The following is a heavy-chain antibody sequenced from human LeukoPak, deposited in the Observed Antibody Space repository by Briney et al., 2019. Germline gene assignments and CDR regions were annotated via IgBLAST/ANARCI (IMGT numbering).Heavy chain of an antibody. D-gene: IGHD4-11*01. V-gene: IGHV4-59*01. CDR1: GGSISSNY. CDR2: IYYSGST. CDR3: ARGRVSSSTWYSTYYYYFYMDV. J-gene: IGHJ6*03. Sequence: SKTLSLTCTVSGGSISSNYWSWIRQPPGKGLEWIGYIYYSGSTNYNPSLKSRVTISVDTSKNQFSLKLRSVTAADTAVYFCARGRVSSSTWYSTYYYYFYMDVWGKGTTVTVSS.